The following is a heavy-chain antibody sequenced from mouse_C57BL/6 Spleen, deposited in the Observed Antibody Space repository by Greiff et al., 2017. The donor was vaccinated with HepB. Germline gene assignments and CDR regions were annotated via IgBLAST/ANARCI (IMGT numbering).Heavy chain of an antibody. CDR2: FYPGSGSI. Sequence: LVEPGASVKLSCKASGYTFTEYTIHWVKQRSGQGLEWIGWFYPGSGSIKYNEKFKDKATLTADKSSSTVYMELSRLTSEDSAVYFCARHEKGYYGSSGSYAMDYWGQGTSVTVSS. CDR1: GYTFTEYT. D-gene: IGHD1-1*01. V-gene: IGHV1-62-2*01. J-gene: IGHJ4*01. CDR3: ARHEKGYYGSSGSYAMDY.